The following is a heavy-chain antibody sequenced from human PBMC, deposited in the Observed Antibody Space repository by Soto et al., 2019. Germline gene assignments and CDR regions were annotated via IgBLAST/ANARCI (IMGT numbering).Heavy chain of an antibody. CDR1: GGSVSSGSYY. CDR3: ARAGSYYGSPWGAFDI. D-gene: IGHD3-22*01. CDR2: IYYSGST. V-gene: IGHV4-61*01. Sequence: SETLSLTCTVSGGSVSSGSYYWSWIRQPPGKGLEWIGYIYYSGSTNYNPSLKSRVTISVDTSKNQFSLKLSSVTAADTAVYYCARAGSYYGSPWGAFDIWGQGTMVTVS. J-gene: IGHJ3*02.